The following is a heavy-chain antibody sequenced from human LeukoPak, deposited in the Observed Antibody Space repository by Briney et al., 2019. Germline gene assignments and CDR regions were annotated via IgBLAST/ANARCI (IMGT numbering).Heavy chain of an antibody. CDR1: GYSFTSYW. V-gene: IGHV5-51*01. D-gene: IGHD3-3*01. CDR3: ARQSITIFGVVIILDAFDI. J-gene: IGHJ3*02. CDR2: IYPGDSDT. Sequence: GESLKISCKGSGYSFTSYWIGWVRQMPGKGLEWMGIIYPGDSDTRYSPSFQGQVTFSADKSISTAYLQWSSLKASDTAMYYCARQSITIFGVVIILDAFDIWGQGTMVTVSS.